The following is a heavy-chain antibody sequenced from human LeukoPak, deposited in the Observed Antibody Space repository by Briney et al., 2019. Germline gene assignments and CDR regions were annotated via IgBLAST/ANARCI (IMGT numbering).Heavy chain of an antibody. D-gene: IGHD6-13*01. CDR1: GGSISSGGYY. Sequence: SQTLSLTCTVSGGSISSGGYYWSWIRQHPGKGLEWIGYIYYSGSTYYNPSLKSRVTISVDTSKNQFSLKLSSVTAADTAVYYCARVAPSRDSSSWYSWFDPWGQGTLVTVSS. V-gene: IGHV4-31*03. CDR2: IYYSGST. CDR3: ARVAPSRDSSSWYSWFDP. J-gene: IGHJ5*02.